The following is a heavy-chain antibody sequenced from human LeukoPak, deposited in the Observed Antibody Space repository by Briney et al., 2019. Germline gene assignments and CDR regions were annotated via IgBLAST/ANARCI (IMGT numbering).Heavy chain of an antibody. Sequence: PGGSLRLSCAASGFTFSSYSMNWVRQAPGKGLEWVSSISSSSSYIYYADSVKGRFTISRDNAKNSLYLQMNSLRAEDTAVYYCARGLRFHVGSGNWFDLWGQGTLVTVSS. CDR3: ARGLRFHVGSGNWFDL. CDR1: GFTFSSYS. CDR2: ISSSSSYI. D-gene: IGHD3-10*01. V-gene: IGHV3-21*01. J-gene: IGHJ5*02.